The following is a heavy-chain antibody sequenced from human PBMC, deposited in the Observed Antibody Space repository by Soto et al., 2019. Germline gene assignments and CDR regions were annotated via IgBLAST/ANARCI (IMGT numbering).Heavy chain of an antibody. D-gene: IGHD2-8*01. Sequence: PSETLSLTCAVSGGSISSGGYSWSWIRQPPGKGLEWIGYIYHSGSTYYNPSLKSRVTISVDRSKNQFSLKLSSVTAADTAVYYCARAHGEMVYDYWGQGTLVTVSS. CDR2: IYHSGST. V-gene: IGHV4-30-2*01. CDR1: GGSISSGGYS. J-gene: IGHJ4*02. CDR3: ARAHGEMVYDY.